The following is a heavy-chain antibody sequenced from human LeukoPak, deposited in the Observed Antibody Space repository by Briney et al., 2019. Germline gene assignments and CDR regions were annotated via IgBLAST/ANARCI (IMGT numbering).Heavy chain of an antibody. Sequence: GGSLRLSCAASGFTFSSYAMSWVRQAPGKGLEWVSAISGSGGSTYYAHSVKGRFTISRDNSKNTLYLQMNSLRAEDTAVYYSYCSSTSCYRNYCMDVWGQGTTVTVSS. V-gene: IGHV3-23*01. CDR1: GFTFSSYA. CDR3: YCSSTSCYRNYCMDV. D-gene: IGHD2-2*01. CDR2: ISGSGGST. J-gene: IGHJ6*02.